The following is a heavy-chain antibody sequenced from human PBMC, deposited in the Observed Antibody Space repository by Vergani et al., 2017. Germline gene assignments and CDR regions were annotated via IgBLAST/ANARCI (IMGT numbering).Heavy chain of an antibody. J-gene: IGHJ5*02. Sequence: QLQLQESGPGLVKPSATLSLTCSVSGASIRSSNYYWGWIRQPPGKGLEWIASIYYSGSTYYTPSLKSRVTISVDTSKNQFSLKLRSVTAADTAVYFCARHSTVEWLVKLGWIDPWGQGILVTVSS. CDR2: IYYSGST. CDR3: ARHSTVEWLVKLGWIDP. CDR1: GASIRSSNYY. D-gene: IGHD6-19*01. V-gene: IGHV4-39*01.